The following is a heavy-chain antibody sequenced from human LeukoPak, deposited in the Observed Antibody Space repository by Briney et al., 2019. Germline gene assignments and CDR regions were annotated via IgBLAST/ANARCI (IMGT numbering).Heavy chain of an antibody. Sequence: SETLSLTCTVSGGSISNYFWSWIRQPPGRGLEWIGYMSYSGSTNYSPSLKSRVTISVDTSKNQFSLKLSSVTAADTAVYYCARGGAAGLITMGRIDYWGQGTLVTVSS. CDR3: ARGGAAGLITMGRIDY. D-gene: IGHD3-10*01. V-gene: IGHV4-59*01. CDR2: MSYSGST. CDR1: GGSISNYF. J-gene: IGHJ4*02.